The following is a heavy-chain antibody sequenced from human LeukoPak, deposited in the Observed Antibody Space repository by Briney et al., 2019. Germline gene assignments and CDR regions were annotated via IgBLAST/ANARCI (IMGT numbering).Heavy chain of an antibody. D-gene: IGHD5-18*01. V-gene: IGHV4-59*02. CDR1: GGSVSSYY. CDR3: AGYVGYTYVY. J-gene: IGHJ4*02. Sequence: SETLSLTCNVSGGSVSSYYWSWIRQPPGKGLEWIGYNYYSGSYNYNPSLKTRVTLSVDTSKNQFSLKLSSATAADTAVYFCAGYVGYTYVYWGQGTLVTVSS. CDR2: NYYSGSY.